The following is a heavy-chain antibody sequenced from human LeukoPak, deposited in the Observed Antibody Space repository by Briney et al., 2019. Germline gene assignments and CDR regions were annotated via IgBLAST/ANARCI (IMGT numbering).Heavy chain of an antibody. D-gene: IGHD2-2*01. CDR3: AKDSCSSTSCYWDY. V-gene: IGHV3-23*01. CDR2: ISGSGGGT. CDR1: GFTFSSYA. Sequence: GGSLRLSCAASGFTFSSYAMSWVRHAPGQGLEWVSAISGSGGGTYYADSVKGRFTISRDNSKNTLYLQMNSLRAEDTAVYYCAKDSCSSTSCYWDYWGQGTLVTVSS. J-gene: IGHJ4*02.